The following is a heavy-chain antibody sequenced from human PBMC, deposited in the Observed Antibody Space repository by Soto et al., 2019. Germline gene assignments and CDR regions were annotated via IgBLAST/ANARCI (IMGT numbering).Heavy chain of an antibody. CDR1: GGSVSSGSYY. Sequence: PSETLSLTCTVFGGSVSSGSYYWSWIRQPPGKGLEWIGYIYYSGSTNYNPSLKSRVTISVDTSKNQFSLKLSSVTAADTAVYYCARVAMGATEAWWFDPWGQGTLVTVSS. J-gene: IGHJ5*02. CDR2: IYYSGST. V-gene: IGHV4-61*01. CDR3: ARVAMGATEAWWFDP. D-gene: IGHD1-26*01.